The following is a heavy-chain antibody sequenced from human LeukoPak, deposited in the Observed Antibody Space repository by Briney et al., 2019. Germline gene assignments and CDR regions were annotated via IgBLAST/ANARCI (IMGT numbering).Heavy chain of an antibody. CDR2: ISSSSSYI. D-gene: IGHD5-18*01. Sequence: GGSLRLSCAASGFTFSSYSMNWVRQAPGKGLEWVSSISSSSSYIYYADSVKGRFTISRDNAKNSLYLQMNSLGAEDTAVYYCARAEGAANDYWGQGTLVTVSS. V-gene: IGHV3-21*01. CDR3: ARAEGAANDY. J-gene: IGHJ4*02. CDR1: GFTFSSYS.